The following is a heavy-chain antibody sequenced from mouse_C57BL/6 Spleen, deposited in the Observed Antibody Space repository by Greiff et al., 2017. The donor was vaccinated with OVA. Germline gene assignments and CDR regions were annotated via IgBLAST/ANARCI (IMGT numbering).Heavy chain of an antibody. D-gene: IGHD2-3*01. CDR3: ARYMGMGEIDY. CDR1: GFTFTDYY. J-gene: IGHJ2*01. V-gene: IGHV7-3*01. CDR2: IRNKANGYTT. Sequence: EVQRVESGGGLVQPGGSLSLSCAASGFTFTDYYMSWVRQPPGKALEWLGFIRNKANGYTTEYSASVKGRFTISRDNSQSILYLQRNAVGAEDSATYYCARYMGMGEIDYWGQGTTLTVSS.